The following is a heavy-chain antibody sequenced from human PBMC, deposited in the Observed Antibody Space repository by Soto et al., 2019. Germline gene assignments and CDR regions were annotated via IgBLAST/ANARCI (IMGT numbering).Heavy chain of an antibody. J-gene: IGHJ6*02. CDR3: ANRDTSMVTRYYYGMDV. D-gene: IGHD5-18*01. Sequence: GGSLRLSCAASGFAFSSYAMSWVRQAPGKGLEWVSAISDSGGSTYYADSVKGRFTISRDNSKNTLYLQMNSLRAEDTAVYYCANRDTSMVTRYYYGMDVWGQGTTVTVSS. CDR2: ISDSGGST. V-gene: IGHV3-23*01. CDR1: GFAFSSYA.